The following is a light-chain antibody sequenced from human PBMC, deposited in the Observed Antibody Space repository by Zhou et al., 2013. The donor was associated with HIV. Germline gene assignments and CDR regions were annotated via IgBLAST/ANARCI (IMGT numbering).Light chain of an antibody. CDR3: QQYNSYWT. Sequence: DIQMTQSPSSLSASVGDRVTITCRASQTISSYLNWYQQKPGKAPKLLIYDASSLESGVPSRFSGSGSGTEFTLTISSLQPDDFATYYCQQYNSYWTFGQGTKVEI. CDR1: QTISSY. V-gene: IGKV1-5*01. J-gene: IGKJ1*01. CDR2: DAS.